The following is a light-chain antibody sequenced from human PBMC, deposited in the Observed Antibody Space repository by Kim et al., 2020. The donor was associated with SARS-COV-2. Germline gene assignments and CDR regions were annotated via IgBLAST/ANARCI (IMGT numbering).Light chain of an antibody. Sequence: SYELTQPPSVSVAPGKTARITCGGNNIGSKSVHWYQQKPGQAPVLVIYYDSDRPSGIPERFSGSNSGNTATLTISRVEAGDEADYYCQVWHSSSDHLYVF. CDR3: QVWHSSSDHLYV. CDR2: YDS. V-gene: IGLV3-21*04. J-gene: IGLJ1*01. CDR1: NIGSKS.